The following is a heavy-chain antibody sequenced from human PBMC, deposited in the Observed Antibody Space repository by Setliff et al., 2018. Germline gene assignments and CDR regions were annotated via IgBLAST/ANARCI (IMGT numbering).Heavy chain of an antibody. CDR3: FGAGTCSY. CDR1: GFTYKNDW. V-gene: IGHV3-7*01. J-gene: IGHJ4*02. CDR2: INPDGSEK. Sequence: QTGGSLRLSCGASGFTYKNDWVSWVRQAPGKGLEWLASINPDGSEKYYVDSVKGRFTISRDNARNSLSLQMNSLRTEDTAVYYCFGAGTCSYWGQGTLVTVSS. D-gene: IGHD3-10*01.